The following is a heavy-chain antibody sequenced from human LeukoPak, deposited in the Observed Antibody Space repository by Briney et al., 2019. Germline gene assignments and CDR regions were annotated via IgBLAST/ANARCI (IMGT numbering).Heavy chain of an antibody. V-gene: IGHV3-7*03. J-gene: IGHJ4*02. D-gene: IGHD2-21*02. CDR3: ARGVTAISN. Sequence: PGGSLRLSCAASGFTFISYWMSWVRQAPGKGLEWVANIKQDGSEKYYVDSVKGRFTISRDNAKNSLYLQMNSLRAEDTAVYYCARGVTAISNWGQGTLVTVSS. CDR1: GFTFISYW. CDR2: IKQDGSEK.